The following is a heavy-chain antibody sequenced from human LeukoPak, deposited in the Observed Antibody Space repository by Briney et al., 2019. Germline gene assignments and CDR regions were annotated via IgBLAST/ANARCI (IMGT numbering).Heavy chain of an antibody. CDR3: ARMDIVVVPAAIGGENWFDP. J-gene: IGHJ5*02. V-gene: IGHV5-51*01. CDR2: IYPGDSDT. Sequence: GESLKISCKGSGYSFTSYWIGWVRPMPGKGLEWMGIIYPGDSDTRYSPSLQGQVTISADKSISTAYLQWSSLKASDTAMYYCARMDIVVVPAAIGGENWFDPWGQGTLVTVSS. CDR1: GYSFTSYW. D-gene: IGHD2-2*02.